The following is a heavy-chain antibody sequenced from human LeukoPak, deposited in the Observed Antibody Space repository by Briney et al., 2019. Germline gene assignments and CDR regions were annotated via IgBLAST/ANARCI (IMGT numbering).Heavy chain of an antibody. CDR3: ASSKRGLDY. CDR2: MNPNSGNT. Sequence: ASVKVSCKASGYTFTSYDINWVRQATGQGLEWMGWMNPNSGNTSYAQKFQGRVTMTRDTSTSTVYMELSSLRSEDTAVYYCASSKRGLDYWGQGTLVTVSS. V-gene: IGHV1-8*01. CDR1: GYTFTSYD. D-gene: IGHD3-16*01. J-gene: IGHJ4*02.